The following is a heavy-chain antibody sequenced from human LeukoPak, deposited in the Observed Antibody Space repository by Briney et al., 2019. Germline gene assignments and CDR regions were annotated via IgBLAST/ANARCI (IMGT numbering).Heavy chain of an antibody. Sequence: SETLSLTCTVSGGSISSYYWSWIRQPPGKGLEWIGYIYYSGSANYNPSLKSRVTISVDTSKNQFSLKLSSVTAADTAVYYCARGRYPEAYYMDVWGKGTTVTVSS. CDR2: IYYSGSA. CDR1: GGSISSYY. CDR3: ARGRYPEAYYMDV. D-gene: IGHD2-2*02. V-gene: IGHV4-59*12. J-gene: IGHJ6*03.